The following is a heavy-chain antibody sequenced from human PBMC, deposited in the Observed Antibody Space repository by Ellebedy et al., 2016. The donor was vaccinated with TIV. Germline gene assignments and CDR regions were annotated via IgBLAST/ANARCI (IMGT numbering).Heavy chain of an antibody. CDR1: GFSLITAGVG. CDR2: VYWDDDN. J-gene: IGHJ6*02. Sequence: SGPTLVKPTQTLTLTCTFSGFSLITAGVGVGWIRQPPGKALEWLAFVYWDDDNRYSPFLKSRLTITKDTSKNQVVLTMTNMDPVDTATYYCARIGAVADPYYYYGMDVWGQGTTVTVSS. CDR3: ARIGAVADPYYYYGMDV. D-gene: IGHD6-19*01. V-gene: IGHV2-5*02.